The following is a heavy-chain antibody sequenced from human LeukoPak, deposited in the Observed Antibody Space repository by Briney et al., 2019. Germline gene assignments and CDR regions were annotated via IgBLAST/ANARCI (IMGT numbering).Heavy chain of an antibody. V-gene: IGHV3-23*01. Sequence: PGGSLRLSCAASGFTFSSYAMSWVRQAPGKGLEWVSAISGSGGSTYYADSVKGRFTISRDNSKNTLYLQMNSLRAEDTAVYYCAKDRERSYYYDSSGLSDFDYWGQGTLVTVSS. CDR1: GFTFSSYA. D-gene: IGHD3-22*01. CDR3: AKDRERSYYYDSSGLSDFDY. CDR2: ISGSGGST. J-gene: IGHJ4*02.